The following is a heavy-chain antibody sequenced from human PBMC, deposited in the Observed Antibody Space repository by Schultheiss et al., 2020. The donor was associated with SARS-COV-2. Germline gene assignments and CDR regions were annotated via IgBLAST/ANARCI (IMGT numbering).Heavy chain of an antibody. J-gene: IGHJ3*02. CDR2: ISSSGSTI. V-gene: IGHV3-48*03. D-gene: IGHD6-13*01. CDR3: ARETKGASIAALSDAFDI. CDR1: GFTFSSYE. Sequence: GGSLRLSCAASGFTFSSYEMNWVRQAPGKGLEWVSYISSSGSTIYYADSVKGRFTISRDNAKNSLYLQMNSLRAEDTAVYYCARETKGASIAALSDAFDIWGQGTMVTVSS.